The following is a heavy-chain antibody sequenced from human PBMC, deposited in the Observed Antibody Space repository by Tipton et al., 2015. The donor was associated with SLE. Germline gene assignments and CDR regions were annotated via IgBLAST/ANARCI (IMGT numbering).Heavy chain of an antibody. Sequence: SLRLSCVGSGFIFESYAMHWFRQAPGKGMEWVAVITYDGSNEKYADSVKGRFTISRDNSKNTVFLHLSRLRADDSAVYYWATQDWFDPWVQGTLLIVSS. CDR3: ATQDWFDP. CDR2: ITYDGSNE. V-gene: IGHV3-30*03. J-gene: IGHJ5*02. CDR1: GFIFESYA.